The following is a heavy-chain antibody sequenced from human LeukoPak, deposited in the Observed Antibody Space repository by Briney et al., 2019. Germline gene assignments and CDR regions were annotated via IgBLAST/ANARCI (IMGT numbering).Heavy chain of an antibody. D-gene: IGHD3-22*01. V-gene: IGHV3-30*03. CDR1: GFTFSSYG. CDR2: ISYDGSNK. CDR3: ARDPIVVITTTHNWFDP. J-gene: IGHJ5*02. Sequence: GGSLRLSCAASGFTFSSYGMHWVRQAPGKGLEWVAVISYDGSNKYYADSVKGRFIISRDNGKNSLYLQMNSLRAEDTAVYYCARDPIVVITTTHNWFDPWGQGTLVTVSS.